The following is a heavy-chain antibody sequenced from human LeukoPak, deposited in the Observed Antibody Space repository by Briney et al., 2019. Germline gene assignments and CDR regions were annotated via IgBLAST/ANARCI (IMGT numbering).Heavy chain of an antibody. Sequence: GGSLRLSCAASGFTFSDYYMSWIRQAPGKGPEWVSYISSSGSTIYYADSVKGRFTISRDNAKNSLYLQMNSLRAEDTAVYYCAMALTPGIAAAATGYWGQGTLVTVSS. CDR3: AMALTPGIAAAATGY. D-gene: IGHD6-13*01. V-gene: IGHV3-11*01. J-gene: IGHJ4*02. CDR2: ISSSGSTI. CDR1: GFTFSDYY.